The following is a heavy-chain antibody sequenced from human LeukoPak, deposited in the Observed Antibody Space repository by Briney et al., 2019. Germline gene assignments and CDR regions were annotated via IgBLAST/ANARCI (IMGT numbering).Heavy chain of an antibody. CDR1: GGSISSYY. CDR3: ARVDSSGWKYYYYYMDV. V-gene: IGHV4-59*01. J-gene: IGHJ6*03. CDR2: IYYSGST. Sequence: SETLSLTCTVSGGSISSYYWSWIRQPPGKGLEWIGYIYYSGSTNYNPSLKSRVTISVDTSKNQFSLKLSSVTAADTAVYYCARVDSSGWKYYYYYMDVWGKGTTVTISS. D-gene: IGHD6-19*01.